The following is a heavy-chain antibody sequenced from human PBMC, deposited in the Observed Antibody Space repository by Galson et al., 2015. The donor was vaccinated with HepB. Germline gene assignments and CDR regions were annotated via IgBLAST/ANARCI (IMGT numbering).Heavy chain of an antibody. CDR2: ISYDGSNK. CDR3: AKVHGEEYYFDY. Sequence: LRLSCAASGFTFSSYGMHWVRQAPGKELEWVAVISYDGSNKYYADSVKGRFTISRDNSKNTLYLQMNSLRAEDAAVYYCAKVHGEEYYFDYWGQGTLVTVSS. CDR1: GFTFSSYG. V-gene: IGHV3-30*18. D-gene: IGHD3-10*01. J-gene: IGHJ4*02.